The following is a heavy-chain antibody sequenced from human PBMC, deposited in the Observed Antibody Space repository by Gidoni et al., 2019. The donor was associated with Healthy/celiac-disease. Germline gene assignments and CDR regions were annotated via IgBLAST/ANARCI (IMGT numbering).Heavy chain of an antibody. D-gene: IGHD6-19*01. Sequence: QVQLVESGGGVVQPGRSLRLSCSASGFAFRSYGMHWVRPAPGKGLEWVAVISYDGSNKYYADSVKGRFTISRDNSKNTLYLQMNSLRAEDTAVYYCAKGPPYSSGWYEFDYWGQGTLVTVSS. CDR2: ISYDGSNK. CDR3: AKGPPYSSGWYEFDY. J-gene: IGHJ4*02. V-gene: IGHV3-30*18. CDR1: GFAFRSYG.